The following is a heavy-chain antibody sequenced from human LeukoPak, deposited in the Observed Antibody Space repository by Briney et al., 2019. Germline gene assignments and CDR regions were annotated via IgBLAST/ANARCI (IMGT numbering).Heavy chain of an antibody. Sequence: SETLSPTCTVSGGSISSYYWSWIRQPPGKGLEWIGYIYYSGSTNYNPSLKSRVTISVDTSKNQFSLKLSSVTAADTAVYYCASGSVAAAPYFDYWGQGTLVTVSS. CDR3: ASGSVAAAPYFDY. D-gene: IGHD6-13*01. J-gene: IGHJ4*02. CDR2: IYYSGST. CDR1: GGSISSYY. V-gene: IGHV4-59*01.